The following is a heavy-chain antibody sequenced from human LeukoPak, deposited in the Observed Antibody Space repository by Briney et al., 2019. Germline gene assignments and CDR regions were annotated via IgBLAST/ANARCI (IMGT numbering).Heavy chain of an antibody. CDR1: GSTFSSYA. J-gene: IGHJ4*02. CDR2: ISGSGSST. Sequence: GGSLRLSCVASGSTFSSYAMSWVRQAPGKGLEWVSAISGSGSSTYYADSVKGRFTISRDNSKNTLYLQMISLRAEDSAVYYCARRFSGYEFDYWGQGTLLTVSS. D-gene: IGHD5-12*01. V-gene: IGHV3-23*01. CDR3: ARRFSGYEFDY.